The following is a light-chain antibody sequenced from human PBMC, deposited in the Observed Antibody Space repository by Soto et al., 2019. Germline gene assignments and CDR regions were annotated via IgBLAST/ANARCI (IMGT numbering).Light chain of an antibody. V-gene: IGKV3-11*01. CDR1: QSVSSY. CDR3: QQRSNWTPELN. Sequence: EIVLTQSPATLSLSPGERATLSCRASQSVSSYLAWYQQKPGQAPRLLIYDASNRATGIPARFSGSGSGTDFTLTISSLEPEDFAVYYCQQRSNWTPELNLGGGTKGDIK. CDR2: DAS. J-gene: IGKJ4*01.